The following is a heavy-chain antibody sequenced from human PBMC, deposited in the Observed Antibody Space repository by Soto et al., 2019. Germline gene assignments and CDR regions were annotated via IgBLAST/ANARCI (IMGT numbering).Heavy chain of an antibody. CDR2: IFSTDEK. Sequence: QVTLKESGPVLVKPTETLTLTCTVSGFSLSNARVGVHWIRQPPGKALEWLAHIFSTDEKSYSTSLKSRLTISKDTSKSQVGLIMTNIDPVDTATYFCARMRRGYDSLTGFPGPFEFLGQGTLVTVSS. V-gene: IGHV2-26*01. CDR3: ARMRRGYDSLTGFPGPFEF. J-gene: IGHJ4*02. D-gene: IGHD3-9*01. CDR1: GFSLSNARVG.